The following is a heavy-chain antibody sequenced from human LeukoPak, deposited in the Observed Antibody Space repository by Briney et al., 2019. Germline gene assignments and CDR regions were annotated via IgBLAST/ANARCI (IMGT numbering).Heavy chain of an antibody. V-gene: IGHV3-48*01. D-gene: IGHD2-2*01. CDR1: GFTFSSYS. J-gene: IGHJ4*02. Sequence: PGGSLRLSCAASGFTFSSYSMNWVRQAPGKGLEWVSYISSSSSTIYYADSVKGRFTISRDNAKNSLYLQMNSLRAEDTAVYYCARSTLGYSSSTSCSLDYWGQGTLVTVSS. CDR2: ISSSSSTI. CDR3: ARSTLGYSSSTSCSLDY.